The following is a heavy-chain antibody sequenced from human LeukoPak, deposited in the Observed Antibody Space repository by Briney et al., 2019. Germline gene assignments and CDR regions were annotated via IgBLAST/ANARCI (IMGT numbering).Heavy chain of an antibody. J-gene: IGHJ6*02. CDR3: ARDHVPGEWLPPFYYYGMDV. D-gene: IGHD3-3*01. V-gene: IGHV3-66*01. CDR1: GFTVSSNY. Sequence: PGGSLRLSCAASGFTVSSNYMSWVRQAPGKGLEWVSVIYSGGSTYYADSVKGRFTISRDNSKNTLYLQMNSLRAEDTAVYYCARDHVPGEWLPPFYYYGMDVWGQGTTVTVSS. CDR2: IYSGGST.